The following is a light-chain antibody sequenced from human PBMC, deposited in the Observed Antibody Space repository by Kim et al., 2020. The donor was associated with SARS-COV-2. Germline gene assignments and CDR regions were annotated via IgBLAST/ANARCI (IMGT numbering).Light chain of an antibody. J-gene: IGLJ1*01. Sequence: QSALTQPASVSGSPGQSITISCSGTSSDIGGYNYVSWYQQHPGKAPKLMIYEVSNRPSGVSNRFSGYKSGNTASLTISGLQSEDEADYYCSAYTSTSTLVCGTGTKVTVL. CDR1: SSDIGGYNY. V-gene: IGLV2-14*01. CDR3: SAYTSTSTLV. CDR2: EVS.